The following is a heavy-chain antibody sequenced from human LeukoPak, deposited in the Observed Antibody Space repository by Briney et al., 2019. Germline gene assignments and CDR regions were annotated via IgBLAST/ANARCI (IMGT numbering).Heavy chain of an antibody. J-gene: IGHJ3*02. Sequence: PSETLSLTCTVSGGSISSYYWSWIRRPPGKGLEWIGYIYYSGSTNYNPSLKSRVTISVDTSKNQFSLKLSSVTAADTAVYYCARESGRSSGYYYSGGDAFDIWGQGTMVTVSS. CDR2: IYYSGST. CDR1: GGSISSYY. D-gene: IGHD3-22*01. CDR3: ARESGRSSGYYYSGGDAFDI. V-gene: IGHV4-59*01.